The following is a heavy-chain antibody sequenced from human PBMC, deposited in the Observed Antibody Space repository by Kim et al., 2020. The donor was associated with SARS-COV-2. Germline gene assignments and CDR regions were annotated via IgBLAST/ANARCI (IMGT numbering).Heavy chain of an antibody. J-gene: IGHJ4*02. CDR3: AKDHPSSGWPTFDS. Sequence: GGSLRLSCAASGFTFSRRAMSWVRQVPGKGLEWIASVNNNNNPYYADSVKGRITVSRDITKDTPYLQMNSLRADDTALYYFAKDHPSSGWPTFDSSGQGT. CDR1: GFTFSRRA. V-gene: IGHV3-23*05. D-gene: IGHD6-19*01. CDR2: VNNNNNP.